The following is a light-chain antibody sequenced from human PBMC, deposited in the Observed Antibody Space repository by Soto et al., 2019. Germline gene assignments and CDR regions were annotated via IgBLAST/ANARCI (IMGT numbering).Light chain of an antibody. Sequence: IVMTQSPDSLAVSLGETATINCKSSQSVLYSSNDKDFLAWYQQKPGQPPKLLIYWASTRESGVPDRFSGSGSGTDFTPTISSLQAEDVAVYYCQQYYSTPPAFGQGTKVDIK. CDR3: QQYYSTPPA. CDR2: WAS. V-gene: IGKV4-1*01. J-gene: IGKJ1*01. CDR1: QSVLYSSNDKDF.